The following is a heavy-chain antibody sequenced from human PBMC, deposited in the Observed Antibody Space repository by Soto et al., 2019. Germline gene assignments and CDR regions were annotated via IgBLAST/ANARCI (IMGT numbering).Heavy chain of an antibody. CDR2: ISYDGSNK. D-gene: IGHD3-3*01. V-gene: IGHV3-30*18. J-gene: IGHJ4*02. Sequence: QVQLVESGGGVVQPGRSLRLSCAASGFTFSSYGMHWVRQAPGKGLEWVAVISYDGSNKYYADSVKGRFTISRDNSKNTLYLQMNSLRAEDKAVYYCAKDVGGPLDYWGQGTLGTVYS. CDR1: GFTFSSYG. CDR3: AKDVGGPLDY.